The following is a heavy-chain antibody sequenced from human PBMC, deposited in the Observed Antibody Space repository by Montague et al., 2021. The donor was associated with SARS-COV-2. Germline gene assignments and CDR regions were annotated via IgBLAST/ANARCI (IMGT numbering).Heavy chain of an antibody. CDR3: ARISYDILTGYYYGMDV. D-gene: IGHD3-9*01. CDR1: GFSPSTSGMC. Sequence: PALVKPTQTLTLTCTFSGFSPSTSGMCVSWIRQPPGKALEWLAXXXWXXXKYXSTSLKTRLTISKDTSKNQVVLTMTNMDPVDTATYYCARISYDILTGYYYGMDVWGQGTTVTVSS. J-gene: IGHJ6*02. V-gene: IGHV2-70*01. CDR2: XXWXXXK.